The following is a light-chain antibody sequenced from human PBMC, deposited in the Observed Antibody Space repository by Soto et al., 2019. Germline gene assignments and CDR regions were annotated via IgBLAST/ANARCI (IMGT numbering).Light chain of an antibody. CDR1: SSNIGGNS. V-gene: IGLV1-51*01. CDR3: GSYAGSNNLRV. J-gene: IGLJ1*01. Sequence: QSVMTQPPSVSAAPGQKVTISCSGSSSNIGGNSVSWYQQLPGTAPKLLIYDDNKRPSGIPDRFSGSKSGTSATLGITGFQTGDEADYYCGSYAGSNNLRVFGTGTKLTVL. CDR2: DDN.